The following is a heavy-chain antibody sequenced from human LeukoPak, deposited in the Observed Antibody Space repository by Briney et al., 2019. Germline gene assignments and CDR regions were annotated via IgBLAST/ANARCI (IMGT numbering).Heavy chain of an antibody. D-gene: IGHD6-19*01. V-gene: IGHV3-53*01. J-gene: IGHJ4*02. Sequence: GGSLRLSCAASGFTVSSNYMSWVRQAPGKGLEWVSVIYSGGSTYYADSVKGRFTISRDSSKNTLYLQMNSLRAEDTAVYYCARDLAIAMAGTLDYWGQGTLVTVSS. CDR2: IYSGGST. CDR1: GFTVSSNY. CDR3: ARDLAIAMAGTLDY.